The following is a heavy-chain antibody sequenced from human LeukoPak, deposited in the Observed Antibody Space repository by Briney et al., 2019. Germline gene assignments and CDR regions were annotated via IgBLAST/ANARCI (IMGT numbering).Heavy chain of an antibody. Sequence: PSETLSLTCAVYGGSFSGHYWSWIRQPPGKGLEWIGEINHSGTTSYNSSLMGRIIISVATSKNQFSLKLTSVTAADTAVYYCARGGNEVTAHLVVYWGQGTLVTVSS. J-gene: IGHJ4*02. D-gene: IGHD2-21*02. CDR3: ARGGNEVTAHLVVY. CDR2: INHSGTT. V-gene: IGHV4-34*01. CDR1: GGSFSGHY.